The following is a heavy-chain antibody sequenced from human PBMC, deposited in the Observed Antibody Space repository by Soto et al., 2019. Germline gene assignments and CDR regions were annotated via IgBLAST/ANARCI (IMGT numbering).Heavy chain of an antibody. Sequence: GESLKISCKGSGYSFTSYWIGWVRQMPGKGLEWMGIIYPGDSDTRYSPSFQGQVTISADKSISTAYLQWSSLKASDTAMYYCATRDHGYDPGKYYDGMDVWGQGTTVTVSS. CDR3: ATRDHGYDPGKYYDGMDV. CDR1: GYSFTSYW. J-gene: IGHJ6*02. D-gene: IGHD3-22*01. V-gene: IGHV5-51*01. CDR2: IYPGDSDT.